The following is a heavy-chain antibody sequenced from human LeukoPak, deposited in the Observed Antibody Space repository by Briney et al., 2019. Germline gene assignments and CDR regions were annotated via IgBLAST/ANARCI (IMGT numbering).Heavy chain of an antibody. CDR3: ARHGGARQQLNWFDP. D-gene: IGHD6-13*01. CDR1: GGSISSTCYY. Sequence: SETLSLTCTVSGGSISSTCYYWGWIRQPPGKGLEWIGSIYYSGSTYYNPSLKSRVTISVDTSKNQFSLKLSSVTAADTAVYYCARHGGARQQLNWFDPWGQGTLVTVSS. V-gene: IGHV4-39*01. J-gene: IGHJ5*02. CDR2: IYYSGST.